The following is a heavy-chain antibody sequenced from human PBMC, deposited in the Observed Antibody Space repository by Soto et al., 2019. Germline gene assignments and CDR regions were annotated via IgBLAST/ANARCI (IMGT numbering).Heavy chain of an antibody. V-gene: IGHV3-64D*06. CDR1: GFPFSRFA. D-gene: IGHD4-4*01. CDR3: VKDGAVTFSGWFFDY. CDR2: ISFNGGDT. J-gene: IGHJ4*02. Sequence: GGSLRLSCSASGFPFSRFAIHWVRQAPGKGLVYVSGISFNGGDTYRADSVKGRFSISRDNSKNTVYLQMSSLRAEDTAVYYCVKDGAVTFSGWFFDYWGQGTPVTVSS.